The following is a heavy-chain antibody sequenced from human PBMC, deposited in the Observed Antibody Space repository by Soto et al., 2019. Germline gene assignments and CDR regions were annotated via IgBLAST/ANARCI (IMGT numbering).Heavy chain of an antibody. CDR2: ISYDGSNK. D-gene: IGHD3-9*01. J-gene: IGHJ6*02. CDR1: GFTFSRYA. V-gene: IGHV3-30-3*01. CDR3: ARDFNFDAYGMDV. Sequence: GGSLRLSCAASGFTFSRYAMQWVRQAPGKGLEWVAVISYDGSNKYYADSVKGRFTISRDNSKNTLYLQMNSLRAEDTAVYYCARDFNFDAYGMDVWGQGTTVTVS.